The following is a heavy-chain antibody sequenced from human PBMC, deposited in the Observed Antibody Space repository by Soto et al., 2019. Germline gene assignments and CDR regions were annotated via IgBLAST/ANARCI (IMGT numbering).Heavy chain of an antibody. CDR3: AKDIREYSSGWTYFDY. Sequence: GGSLRLSCAASGFTFHDYAMHWVRQGQGKGLEWVSGITWNSGSIDYADSVKGRFTISRDNAKNSLYLQMSSLRPEDTALYYCAKDIREYSSGWTYFDYWGHGTLVTVSS. CDR2: ITWNSGSI. J-gene: IGHJ4*01. V-gene: IGHV3-9*01. CDR1: GFTFHDYA. D-gene: IGHD6-19*01.